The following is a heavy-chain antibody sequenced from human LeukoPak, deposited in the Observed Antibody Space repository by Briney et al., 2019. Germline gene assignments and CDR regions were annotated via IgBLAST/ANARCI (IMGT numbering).Heavy chain of an antibody. CDR2: INPNSGGT. D-gene: IGHD5-12*01. CDR1: GYTFTGYY. V-gene: IGHV1-2*02. CDR3: AREELDIVATIDY. J-gene: IGHJ4*02. Sequence: ASVKVSCKASGYTFTGYYMHWVRQAPGQGLEWMGWINPNSGGTNYAQKFQGRVTMTRDTSISTAYMELSRLRSDDTAVYYCAREELDIVATIDYWGQGTLVTVSS.